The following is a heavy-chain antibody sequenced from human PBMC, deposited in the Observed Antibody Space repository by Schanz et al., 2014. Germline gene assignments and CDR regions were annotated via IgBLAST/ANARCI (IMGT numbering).Heavy chain of an antibody. J-gene: IGHJ5*02. CDR2: ISVYTGNT. D-gene: IGHD3-9*01. CDR3: AKAEYDILTDSYSRLDP. Sequence: QVQLVQSGAEAKKPGASVRVSCKASGYTFTTYAMSWVRQAPGQGLEWVGWISVYTGNTKYGQKVQGRVTMTADTSTNPAYMELRSLRSDDTAVYYCAKAEYDILTDSYSRLDPWGQGTLVNVSS. V-gene: IGHV1-18*01. CDR1: GYTFTTYA.